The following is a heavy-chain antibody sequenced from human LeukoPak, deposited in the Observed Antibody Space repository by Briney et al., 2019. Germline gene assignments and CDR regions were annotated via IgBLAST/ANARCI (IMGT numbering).Heavy chain of an antibody. Sequence: SETLSPTCTVSGGSISSSSYYWGWIRQSPGKGLEWIGSIDNSGSTYYNPSLKSRVTISEDTSKNQFSLKLSSVTAADTAVYYCARHPMRYCSSTSCFWNWFDPWGQGTLVTVSS. D-gene: IGHD2-2*01. J-gene: IGHJ5*02. V-gene: IGHV4-39*01. CDR2: IDNSGST. CDR1: GGSISSSSYY. CDR3: ARHPMRYCSSTSCFWNWFDP.